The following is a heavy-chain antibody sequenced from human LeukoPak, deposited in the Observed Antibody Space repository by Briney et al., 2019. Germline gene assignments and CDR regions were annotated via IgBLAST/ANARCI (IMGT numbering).Heavy chain of an antibody. V-gene: IGHV3-43*02. CDR2: ISGDGGST. D-gene: IGHD4-17*01. Sequence: GGSLRLSCAASGFTFDDYAMHWVRQAPGKGLEWVSLISGDGGSTYYADSVKGRFTISRDNSKNSLYLQMYSLRTEDTALYYCLRDYGDQRMDVWGQGTTVTVSS. J-gene: IGHJ6*02. CDR3: LRDYGDQRMDV. CDR1: GFTFDDYA.